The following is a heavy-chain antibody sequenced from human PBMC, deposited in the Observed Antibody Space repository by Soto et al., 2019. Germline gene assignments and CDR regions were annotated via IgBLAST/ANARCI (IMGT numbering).Heavy chain of an antibody. V-gene: IGHV3-23*01. CDR1: GFTFSSYA. D-gene: IGHD3-22*01. J-gene: IGHJ4*02. CDR3: AKLESYYDSSGRKRRFDY. Sequence: GGSLRLSCAASGFTFSSYAMSWVRQAPGKGLEWVSAISGSGGSTYYADSVKGRFTISRDNSKNTLYLQMNSLRAEDTAVYYCAKLESYYDSSGRKRRFDYWGQGTLVTVSS. CDR2: ISGSGGST.